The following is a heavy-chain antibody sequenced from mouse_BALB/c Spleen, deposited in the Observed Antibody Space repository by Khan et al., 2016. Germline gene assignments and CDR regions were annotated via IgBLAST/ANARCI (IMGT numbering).Heavy chain of an antibody. CDR1: GYTFTNYG. J-gene: IGHJ3*01. CDR2: INTNTGEP. Sequence: QIQLVQSGPELKKPGETVKISCKASGYTFTNYGMNWVKQAPGKGLKWMGWINTNTGEPTYAEEFKGRFAFSLETSASTAYLQLSNLKTEDTATYFCAEDYYGSNWFAYWGQGTLVTVSA. CDR3: AEDYYGSNWFAY. V-gene: IGHV9-3*02. D-gene: IGHD1-1*01.